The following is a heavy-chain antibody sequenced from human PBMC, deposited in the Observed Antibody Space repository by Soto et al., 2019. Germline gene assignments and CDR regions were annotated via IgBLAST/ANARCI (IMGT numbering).Heavy chain of an antibody. CDR3: ARFNGGFCPSWFDP. Sequence: SETLSLTCTVSGGSISGYYWSWIRQSPGEGLEWIGYMYYSGSTNYNPSLRSRVTISVDTSKKQFSLELRSVTAADTAVYYCARFNGGFCPSWFDPWGQGTLVTVSS. CDR1: GGSISGYY. D-gene: IGHD3-16*01. J-gene: IGHJ5*02. CDR2: MYYSGST. V-gene: IGHV4-59*01.